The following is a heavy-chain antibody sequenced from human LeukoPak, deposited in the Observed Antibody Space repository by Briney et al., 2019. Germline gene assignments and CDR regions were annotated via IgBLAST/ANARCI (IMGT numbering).Heavy chain of an antibody. J-gene: IGHJ3*02. CDR3: VKVYQAYSGYDQQPAFDI. D-gene: IGHD5-12*01. V-gene: IGHV3-64D*06. Sequence: PGGTLRLSCSASGFTFSSYAMHWVRQAPGKGLEYVSAISSNGGSTYYADSVRGRFTISRDNSKNTLYLQMSSLRAEDTAVYYCVKVYQAYSGYDQQPAFDIWGQGTMVPVS. CDR2: ISSNGGST. CDR1: GFTFSSYA.